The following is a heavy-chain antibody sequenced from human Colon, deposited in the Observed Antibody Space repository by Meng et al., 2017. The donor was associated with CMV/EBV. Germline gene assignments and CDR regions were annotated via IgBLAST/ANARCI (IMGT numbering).Heavy chain of an antibody. CDR1: GFIFSSFP. CDR3: ARAPLWLAFYLDY. Sequence: GESLKISCVASGFIFSSFPMHWVRQSPGKGLEWVAVISYDGSSVHYADFVRGRVTISRDNSKNTLYLQMDGLTVEDTATYYCARAPLWLAFYLDYWGQGTLVTVSS. CDR2: ISYDGSSV. V-gene: IGHV3-30-3*01. J-gene: IGHJ4*02. D-gene: IGHD2-21*01.